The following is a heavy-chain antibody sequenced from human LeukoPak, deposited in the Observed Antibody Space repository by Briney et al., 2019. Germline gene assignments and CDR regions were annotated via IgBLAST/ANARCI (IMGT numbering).Heavy chain of an antibody. D-gene: IGHD2-2*01. V-gene: IGHV4-59*01. J-gene: IGHJ4*02. CDR3: ARGARIEYCSSTSCYGFDY. Sequence: SETLSLTCTVSGGSISSYYWSWIRQPPGKGLEWIGHIQYSGITNYNPSLKSRVTISIDTPKNQFSLKLSSVTAADTAVYYCARGARIEYCSSTSCYGFDYWGQGTLVTVSS. CDR2: IQYSGIT. CDR1: GGSISSYY.